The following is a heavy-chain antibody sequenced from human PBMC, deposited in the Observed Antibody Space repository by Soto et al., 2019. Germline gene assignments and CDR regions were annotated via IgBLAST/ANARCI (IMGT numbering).Heavy chain of an antibody. CDR2: INHSGST. J-gene: IGHJ4*02. D-gene: IGHD3-10*01. V-gene: IGHV4-34*01. CDR1: GGSFSGYY. CDR3: ARGPGASDYYFDY. Sequence: SETLSLTCAVYGGSFSGYYWSWIRQPPGKGLEWIGEINHSGSTNYSPSLKGRVTISLDASKSQFSLKLTSVTAADTAVYYCARGPGASDYYFDYWGPGTLVTVSS.